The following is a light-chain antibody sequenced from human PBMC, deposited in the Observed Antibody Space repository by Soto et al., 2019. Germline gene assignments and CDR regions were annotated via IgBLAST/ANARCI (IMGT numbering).Light chain of an antibody. CDR3: QAWDSSTYV. Sequence: SYERTQPPSVSVSPGQTASITCSGDKLGDKYACWYQQKPGQSPVLVIYQDSKRPSGIPERFSGSNSGNTATLTISGTQAMDEADYYCQAWDSSTYVFGPGTKVTVL. CDR2: QDS. J-gene: IGLJ1*01. CDR1: KLGDKY. V-gene: IGLV3-1*01.